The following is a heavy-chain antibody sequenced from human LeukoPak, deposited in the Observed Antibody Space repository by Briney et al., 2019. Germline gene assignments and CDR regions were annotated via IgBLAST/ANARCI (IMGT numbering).Heavy chain of an antibody. CDR2: IYHSGST. V-gene: IGHV4-30-2*01. J-gene: IGHJ5*02. CDR3: ARAHCGGDCYSNWFDP. Sequence: SQTLSLTCTVSGGSISSGGYYWSWIRQPPGKGLEWIGYIYHSGSTYYNPSLKSRVTISVDRSKNQFSLKLSSVTAADTAVYYCARAHCGGDCYSNWFDPWGQGTLVTVSS. D-gene: IGHD2-21*01. CDR1: GGSISSGGYY.